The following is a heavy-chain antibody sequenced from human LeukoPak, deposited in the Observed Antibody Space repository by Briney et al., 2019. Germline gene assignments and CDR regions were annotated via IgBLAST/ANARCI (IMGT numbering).Heavy chain of an antibody. Sequence: PSETLSLTCTVAGGSISSSSYYWGWIRQPPGKGLEWIGGISYSGSTCYNPSLKSRVTISVDTSKNQFSLKLSSVTAADTAVYYCARHWRYYGSGSYLSPFDPWGQGTLVTVSS. D-gene: IGHD3-10*01. CDR1: GGSISSSSYY. J-gene: IGHJ5*02. CDR3: ARHWRYYGSGSYLSPFDP. CDR2: ISYSGST. V-gene: IGHV4-39*01.